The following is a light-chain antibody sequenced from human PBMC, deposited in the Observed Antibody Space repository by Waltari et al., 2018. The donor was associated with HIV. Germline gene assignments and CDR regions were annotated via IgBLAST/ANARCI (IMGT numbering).Light chain of an antibody. J-gene: IGKJ1*01. CDR1: QSISSW. CDR3: QQYDSWPLT. Sequence: DIQMTQSPSTLSASVGDRVTITCRASQSISSWLAWYQQKPGKAPKLLIYKASSLESGVPSRFSGSGSGTEFTLTISSLQPDDFATYYCQQYDSWPLTFGQGTKVEIK. V-gene: IGKV1-5*03. CDR2: KAS.